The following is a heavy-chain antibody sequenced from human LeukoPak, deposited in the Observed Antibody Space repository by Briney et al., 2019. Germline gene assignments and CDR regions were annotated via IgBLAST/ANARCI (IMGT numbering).Heavy chain of an antibody. CDR2: ISSSSSTI. CDR3: ASTNYYDSSGPLDY. Sequence: GGSLRLSCAASGFTFSSYSMNWVRQAPGKGLEWVSYISSSSSTIYYADSVKGRFTISRDNAKNSLYLQMNSLRAEDTAVYYCASTNYYDSSGPLDYWGQGTLVTVSS. CDR1: GFTFSSYS. V-gene: IGHV3-48*01. D-gene: IGHD3-22*01. J-gene: IGHJ4*02.